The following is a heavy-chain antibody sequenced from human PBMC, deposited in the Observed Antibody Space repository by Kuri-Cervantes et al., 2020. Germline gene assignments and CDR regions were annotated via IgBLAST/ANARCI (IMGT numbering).Heavy chain of an antibody. J-gene: IGHJ4*02. CDR1: GYTFSMYA. D-gene: IGHD5-18*01. CDR3: ARGLKYGYTGVLDY. CDR2: INAGNGNT. V-gene: IGHV1-3*01. Sequence: ASVKVSCKASGYTFSMYAMHWVRQAPGQRLEWMGWINAGNGNTKYSQKLQGRVTITRDTSASTAYMELSSLRSEDTAVYYCARGLKYGYTGVLDYWGQGTLVTVSS.